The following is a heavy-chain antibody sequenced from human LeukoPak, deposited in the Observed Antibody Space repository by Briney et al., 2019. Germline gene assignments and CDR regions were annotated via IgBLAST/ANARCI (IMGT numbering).Heavy chain of an antibody. CDR3: ATGLETGTSYYYYMDV. CDR2: ISGSGGST. D-gene: IGHD1-1*01. J-gene: IGHJ6*03. Sequence: GGSLRLSCAASGFTFSSYAMSWVRQAPGKGLEWVSAISGSGGSTYYADSVKGRLTISRDNSKNTLYLQMNSLRAEDTAVYYCATGLETGTSYYYYMDVWGKGTTVTVSS. V-gene: IGHV3-23*01. CDR1: GFTFSSYA.